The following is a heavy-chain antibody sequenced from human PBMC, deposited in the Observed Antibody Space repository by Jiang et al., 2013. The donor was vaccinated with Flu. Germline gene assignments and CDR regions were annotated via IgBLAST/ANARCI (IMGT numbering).Heavy chain of an antibody. J-gene: IGHJ6*03. Sequence: GAEVKKPGATVKISCRVSGYTFTDYNMHWVQQVPGKGLEWMGLVDPEDGKPVYAERFQGRVILTADTSTDTAYMELSSLRSEDTAVYYCATDQKVSDIEATGPYNYYYMAFWGKGTTVIVSS. CDR3: ATDQKVSDIEATGPYNYYYMAF. CDR1: GYTFTDYN. CDR2: VDPEDGKP. D-gene: IGHD5-12*01. V-gene: IGHV1-69-2*01.